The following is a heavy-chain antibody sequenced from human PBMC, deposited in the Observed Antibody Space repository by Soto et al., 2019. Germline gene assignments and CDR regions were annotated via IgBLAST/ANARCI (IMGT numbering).Heavy chain of an antibody. CDR2: IRSKAYGGTT. V-gene: IGHV3-49*03. D-gene: IGHD3-22*01. J-gene: IGHJ1*01. CDR1: GFTFCDYA. CDR3: TRDTSYYYDSSGYKVQN. Sequence: QPGGSLRLSCTASGFTFCDYAMIWFRQAPGKGLEWVVFIRSKAYGGTTEYAASVKGRFTISRDDSKSIAYLQMNSLKTEDTAVYYCTRDTSYYYDSSGYKVQNWGQGTLVTVSS.